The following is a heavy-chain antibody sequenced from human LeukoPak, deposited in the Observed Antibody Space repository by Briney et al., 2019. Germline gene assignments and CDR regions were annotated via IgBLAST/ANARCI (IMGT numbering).Heavy chain of an antibody. CDR3: ARGENYYGSGSYYPYYYYYMDV. D-gene: IGHD3-10*01. J-gene: IGHJ6*03. CDR2: ISTYNGNT. V-gene: IGHV1-8*02. Sequence: GASVKVSCKAAGYTFTSYGINWVRQAPGQGLEWMGWISTYNGNTHYAQKFQGRVTMTRNTSISTAYMELSSLRSEDTAVYYCARGENYYGSGSYYPYYYYYMDVWGKGTTVTISS. CDR1: GYTFTSYG.